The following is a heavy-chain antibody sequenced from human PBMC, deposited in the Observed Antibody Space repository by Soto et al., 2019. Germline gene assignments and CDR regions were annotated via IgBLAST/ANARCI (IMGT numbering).Heavy chain of an antibody. V-gene: IGHV1-69*05. CDR2: IIPIFGTA. Sequence: GASVKVSCKASGGTFSSYAISWVRPAPGQGLEWMGGIIPIFGTANYADSVKGRFTISRDNSKNTLFLQMNSLRAEDTAVYYCAKPESSYSWGNGPDYWGQGTLVTVSS. J-gene: IGHJ4*02. D-gene: IGHD3-22*01. CDR1: GGTFSSYA. CDR3: AKPESSYSWGNGPDY.